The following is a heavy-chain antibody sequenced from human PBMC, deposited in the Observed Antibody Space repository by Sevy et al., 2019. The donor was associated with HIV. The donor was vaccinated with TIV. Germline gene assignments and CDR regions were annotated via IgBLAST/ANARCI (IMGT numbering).Heavy chain of an antibody. J-gene: IGHJ4*03. V-gene: IGHV3-74*01. CDR2: INSDGSDV. CDR3: ARGDIWLHLLDYYYALDV. D-gene: IGHD5-18*01. CDR1: GFTFSDYW. Sequence: GGCLRLSCAASGFTFSDYWMHWVRQVPGKGLVWVSRINSDGSDVIYADSVRGRFTMSRDNAKNTLFLQMNSLRAEDTAIDYCARGDIWLHLLDYYYALDVWGQGTLVTVSS.